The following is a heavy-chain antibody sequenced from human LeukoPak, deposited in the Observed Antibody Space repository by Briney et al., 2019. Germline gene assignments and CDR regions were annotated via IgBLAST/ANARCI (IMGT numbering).Heavy chain of an antibody. V-gene: IGHV1-46*01. CDR3: ARGRSIAVASDAFDI. Sequence: ASVKVSCKASGYTFTSYYMHWVRQAPGQGLEWMGIINPSGGSTSYAQKFQGRVTMTRDMSTSTVYVELSSLRSEDTAVYYCARGRSIAVASDAFDIWGQGTMVTVSS. D-gene: IGHD6-19*01. CDR2: INPSGGST. J-gene: IGHJ3*02. CDR1: GYTFTSYY.